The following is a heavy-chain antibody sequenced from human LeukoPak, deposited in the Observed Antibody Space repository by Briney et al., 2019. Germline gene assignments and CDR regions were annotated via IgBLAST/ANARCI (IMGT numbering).Heavy chain of an antibody. CDR2: ISSSGSTI. V-gene: IGHV3-48*03. CDR3: ARLGDDYWVNTIDY. CDR1: GFTFSSYE. D-gene: IGHD3-16*01. J-gene: IGHJ4*02. Sequence: GGSLRLSCAASGFTFSSYEMNWVRQAPGKGLEWVSYISSSGSTIYYADSVKGRFTISRDNAKNSLYLQMNSLRAEDTAVYYCARLGDDYWVNTIDYWGQGTLVTVSS.